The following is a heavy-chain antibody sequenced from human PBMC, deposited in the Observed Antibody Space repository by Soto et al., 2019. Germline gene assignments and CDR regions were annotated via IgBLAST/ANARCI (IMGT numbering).Heavy chain of an antibody. CDR3: AKGSYISYGLYYYYYYGMDV. CDR1: GFTFSSYA. J-gene: IGHJ6*02. Sequence: GGSLRLSCAASGFTFSSYAMHWVRQAPGKGLVWVSRINSDGSSTSYADSVKGRFTISRDNAKNTLYLQMNSLRAEDTAVYYCAKGSYISYGLYYYYYYGMDVWGQGTTVTVSS. V-gene: IGHV3-74*01. D-gene: IGHD5-18*01. CDR2: INSDGSST.